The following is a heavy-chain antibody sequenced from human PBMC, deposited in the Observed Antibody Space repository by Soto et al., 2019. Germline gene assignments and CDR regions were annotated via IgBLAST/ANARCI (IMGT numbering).Heavy chain of an antibody. CDR1: GASTGSGGSY. J-gene: IGHJ4*02. D-gene: IGHD4-17*01. CDR3: ARADYGDRGLAFDS. V-gene: IGHV4-31*03. Sequence: QVQLQESGPGLVKTSQTLSLTCTVSGASTGSGGSYWSWIRQHPGKGLEWIGYIYYTGSTYYSPSLKSRASISVDTSNNQFSVKLDSATAADTAVYYCARADYGDRGLAFDSWGQGTLVTVSS. CDR2: IYYTGST.